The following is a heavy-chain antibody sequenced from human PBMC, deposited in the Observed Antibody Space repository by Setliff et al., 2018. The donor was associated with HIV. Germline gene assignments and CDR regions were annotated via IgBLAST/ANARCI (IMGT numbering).Heavy chain of an antibody. Sequence: ASVKVSCKASGGTFSSYTISWVRQAPGQGLEWMGGIIPIFRTPKYAQRFQGRVTMTEDSSTDTAYMELGSLTSDDTAVYYCATAKEHWLTEGGFDFWGQGTLVTVSS. CDR1: GGTFSSYT. CDR3: ATAKEHWLTEGGFDF. D-gene: IGHD6-19*01. CDR2: IIPIFRTP. V-gene: IGHV1-69*13. J-gene: IGHJ4*02.